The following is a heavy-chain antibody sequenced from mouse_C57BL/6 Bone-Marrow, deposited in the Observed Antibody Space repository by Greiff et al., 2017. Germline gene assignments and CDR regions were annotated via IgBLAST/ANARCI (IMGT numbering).Heavy chain of an antibody. CDR3: ARVYDGYLGY. CDR2: ISSGGSYT. CDR1: GFTFSSYG. V-gene: IGHV5-6*01. D-gene: IGHD2-3*01. Sequence: EVNVVESGGDLVKPGGSLKLSCAASGFTFSSYGMSWVRQTPDKRLEWVATISSGGSYTYYPDSVKGRFTISRDNAKNTLYLPISSLKSEDTAMYYCARVYDGYLGYWGQGTTLTVSS. J-gene: IGHJ2*01.